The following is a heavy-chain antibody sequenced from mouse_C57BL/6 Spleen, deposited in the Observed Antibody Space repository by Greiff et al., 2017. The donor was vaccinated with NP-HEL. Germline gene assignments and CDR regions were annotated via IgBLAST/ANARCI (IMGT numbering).Heavy chain of an antibody. V-gene: IGHV1-82*01. D-gene: IGHD1-1*01. CDR1: GYAFSSSW. CDR3: ARYYYGRSYDYAMDH. CDR2: IYPGVGDT. J-gene: IGHJ4*01. Sequence: KQSGPELVKPGASVKISCKASGYAFSSSWMNWVKQRPGKGLEWIGRIYPGVGDTNYNGKFKGKATLTADKSSSTAYMQLSSLTSEEAAVYFGARYYYGRSYDYAMDHWGQGTSVTVSS.